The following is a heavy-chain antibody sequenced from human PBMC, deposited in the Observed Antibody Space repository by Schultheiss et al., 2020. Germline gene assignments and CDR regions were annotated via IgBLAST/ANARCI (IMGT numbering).Heavy chain of an antibody. CDR3: ARDSNDYGGNEAFDI. Sequence: ASVKVSCKASGYTFTGYYMHWVRQAPGQGLEWMGWINPNSGGTNYAQKFQGWVTMTRDTSISTAYMELSRLRSDDTAVYYCARDSNDYGGNEAFDIWGQGTMVTVSS. CDR1: GYTFTGYY. CDR2: INPNSGGT. V-gene: IGHV1-2*04. J-gene: IGHJ3*02. D-gene: IGHD4-23*01.